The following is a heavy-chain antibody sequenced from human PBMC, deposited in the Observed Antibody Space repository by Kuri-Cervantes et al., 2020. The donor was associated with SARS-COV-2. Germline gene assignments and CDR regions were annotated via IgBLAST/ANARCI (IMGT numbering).Heavy chain of an antibody. CDR2: IYYSGST. CDR1: GGSVSSGSYY. D-gene: IGHD4-17*01. V-gene: IGHV4-61*01. J-gene: IGHJ3*02. Sequence: SETLSLTCTVSGGSVSSGSYYWSWIRQPPGKGLEWIGYIYYSGSTNYNPSLKSRVTISVDTSKNQFSLKLSSVTAADTAVYYCAGHRYGDYFGAFDIWGQGTMVTVSS. CDR3: AGHRYGDYFGAFDI.